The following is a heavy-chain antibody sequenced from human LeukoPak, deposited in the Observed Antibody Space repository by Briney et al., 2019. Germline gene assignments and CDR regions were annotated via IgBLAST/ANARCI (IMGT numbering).Heavy chain of an antibody. CDR3: AKPLRGWYDFDY. J-gene: IGHJ4*02. CDR1: GFTFSSYA. Sequence: GGSLILSCAASGFTFSSYAMNWVRQAPGKGLEWVSGINSAGGGTHYADSVKGRFTISRDNSKSTVYLQMNTLRAEDTAVYYCAKPLRGWYDFDYWGQGALVTVSS. D-gene: IGHD6-19*01. V-gene: IGHV3-23*01. CDR2: INSAGGGT.